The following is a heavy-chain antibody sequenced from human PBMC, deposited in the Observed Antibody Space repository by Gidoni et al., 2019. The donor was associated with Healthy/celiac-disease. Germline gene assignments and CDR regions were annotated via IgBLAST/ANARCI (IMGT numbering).Heavy chain of an antibody. V-gene: IGHV4-38-2*01. Sequence: QVQLQESGPGLVKPSETLSLTRAVSGYSIRSGYSWGWIRQPPGKGLEWIGSIYHSGSTYYNPSLKSRVTISVDTSKNQFSLKLSSVTAADTAVYYCARATDSGSYHWFDPWGQGTLVTVSS. CDR1: GYSIRSGYS. J-gene: IGHJ5*02. D-gene: IGHD1-26*01. CDR2: IYHSGST. CDR3: ARATDSGSYHWFDP.